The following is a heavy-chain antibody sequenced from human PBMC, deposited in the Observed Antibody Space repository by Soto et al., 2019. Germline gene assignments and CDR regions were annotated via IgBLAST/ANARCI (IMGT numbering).Heavy chain of an antibody. Sequence: SETLSLTCAVYGGSFSGYYWSWIRQPPGKGLEWIGEINHSGSTNYNPSLKSRVTISVDTSKNQFSLKLSSVTAADTAVYYCARYVIAAAPFFDYWGQGTLVTVSS. D-gene: IGHD6-13*01. CDR3: ARYVIAAAPFFDY. CDR1: GGSFSGYY. J-gene: IGHJ4*02. CDR2: INHSGST. V-gene: IGHV4-34*01.